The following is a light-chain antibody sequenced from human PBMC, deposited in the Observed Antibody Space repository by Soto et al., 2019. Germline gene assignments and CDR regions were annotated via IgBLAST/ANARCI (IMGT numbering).Light chain of an antibody. V-gene: IGKV3-20*01. CDR3: QQYYRSPET. CDR2: EGS. CDR1: QSVGSDY. Sequence: EIVMTQSPATLSVSPGERATLSCRASQSVGSDYVAWYQHKPGQAPRLLIFEGSRRTTGVPDRFSGGGSGTDFTLTISRLEPEDFAVYHCQQYYRSPETFGQGTKVDIK. J-gene: IGKJ1*01.